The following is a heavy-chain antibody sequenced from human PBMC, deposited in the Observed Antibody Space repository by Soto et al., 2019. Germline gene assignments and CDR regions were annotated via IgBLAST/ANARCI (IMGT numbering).Heavy chain of an antibody. D-gene: IGHD2-15*01. CDR2: IYDSGST. J-gene: IGHJ4*02. CDR3: ARDRGGLGDFDS. CDR1: GASIVSGNYY. Sequence: SETLSLTCTVSGASIVSGNYYWSWIRQPPGKGLEWIGYIYDSGSTYNSPSLRTRATFSVDTSKTQFSLNLDSVTAADTAVYFCARDRGGLGDFDSWGQGTLVTVSS. V-gene: IGHV4-30-4*01.